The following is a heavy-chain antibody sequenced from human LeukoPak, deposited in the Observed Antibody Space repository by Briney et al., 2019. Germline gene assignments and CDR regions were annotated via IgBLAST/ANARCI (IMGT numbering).Heavy chain of an antibody. CDR1: GFTVSSNY. CDR2: IYDGGSA. Sequence: GGSLRLSCAASGFTVSSNYMNWVRQAPGKGLEWVSVIYDGGSADYADSVKGRFTISRDNSKNMLYLQMNSLRAEDTAVYYCARGYSYGYIRYWGQGTLVTVSS. D-gene: IGHD5-18*01. J-gene: IGHJ4*02. V-gene: IGHV3-66*01. CDR3: ARGYSYGYIRY.